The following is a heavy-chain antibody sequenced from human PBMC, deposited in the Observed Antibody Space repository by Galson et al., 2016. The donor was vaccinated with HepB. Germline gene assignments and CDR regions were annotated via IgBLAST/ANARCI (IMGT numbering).Heavy chain of an antibody. CDR3: ARDLYAGTSGGNDAFDI. CDR2: ISRSGDST. CDR1: GFTFRNYG. D-gene: IGHD4-23*01. J-gene: IGHJ3*02. V-gene: IGHV3-23*01. Sequence: SLRLSCAASGFTFRNYGMTWVRQAPGKGLEVVSSISRSGDSTDYADSVKGRFTISRDNSKNTLYLQMGSLRGDDMAVYYCARDLYAGTSGGNDAFDIWGRGTVVTVS.